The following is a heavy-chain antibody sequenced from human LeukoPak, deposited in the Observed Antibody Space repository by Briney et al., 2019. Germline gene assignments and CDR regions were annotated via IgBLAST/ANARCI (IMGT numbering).Heavy chain of an antibody. J-gene: IGHJ6*02. CDR3: ARYCSGGSCYTLHVYGMDV. V-gene: IGHV3-48*03. Sequence: GGSLRLSCAASGFTFSSYEMNWVRQAPGKGLEWVSYISSRGSTIYYADSVKGRFTISRDNAKNSLYLQMNSLRAEDTAVYYCARYCSGGSCYTLHVYGMDVWGQGTTVTVSS. CDR1: GFTFSSYE. D-gene: IGHD2-15*01. CDR2: ISSRGSTI.